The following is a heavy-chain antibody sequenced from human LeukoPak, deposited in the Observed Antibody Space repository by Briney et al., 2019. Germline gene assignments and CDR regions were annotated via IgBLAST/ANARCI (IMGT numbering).Heavy chain of an antibody. D-gene: IGHD3-22*01. CDR1: GFTFSYYG. Sequence: GGSLRLSCAASGFTFSYYGFHWVRHAPGTGLEWVAVMWSDGIKNFYADSVKGRFTVSRDNSKNTLYLQMNSLRAEDTAVYYCARDFDTSGHYLFDYWGQGTQITVSS. V-gene: IGHV3-33*01. J-gene: IGHJ4*02. CDR3: ARDFDTSGHYLFDY. CDR2: MWSDGIKN.